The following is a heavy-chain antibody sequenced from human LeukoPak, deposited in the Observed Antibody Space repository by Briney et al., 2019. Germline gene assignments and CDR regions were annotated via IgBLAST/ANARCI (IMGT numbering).Heavy chain of an antibody. D-gene: IGHD4-11*01. CDR3: ARVSRDFYSNYYYYYGMDV. CDR1: GFIFSSYW. V-gene: IGHV3-7*01. Sequence: PGGSLRLSCADSGFIFSSYWMSWVRQAPGKGLEWVANIKQDGSEKYYVDSVKGRFTISRDNAKNSLYLQMNSLRAEDTAVYYCARVSRDFYSNYYYYYGMDVWGQGTTVTVSS. CDR2: IKQDGSEK. J-gene: IGHJ6*02.